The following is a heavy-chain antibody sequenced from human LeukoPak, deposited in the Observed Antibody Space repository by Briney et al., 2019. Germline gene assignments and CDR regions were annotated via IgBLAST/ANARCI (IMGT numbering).Heavy chain of an antibody. CDR3: VIWGDYDVLTGYYVPDY. Sequence: GASLRLSCVASGFTFSNYAMSWVRQAPGKGPEWVSAITGSGTSTYYADSLKGRFTISRDNSKNTVFLQMNSLRHEDTAIYYCVIWGDYDVLTGYYVPDYWGQGTLVTVSS. V-gene: IGHV3-23*01. CDR2: ITGSGTST. J-gene: IGHJ4*02. D-gene: IGHD3-9*01. CDR1: GFTFSNYA.